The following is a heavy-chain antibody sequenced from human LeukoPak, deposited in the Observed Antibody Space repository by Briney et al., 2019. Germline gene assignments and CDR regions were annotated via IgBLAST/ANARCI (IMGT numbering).Heavy chain of an antibody. CDR1: GFTFSNYA. D-gene: IGHD2-15*01. V-gene: IGHV3-23*01. J-gene: IGHJ4*02. CDR3: AKDFYCSGGSCYFGFDY. Sequence: GGSLRLSCAASGFTFSNYAMSWVRQAPGKGLEWVSAISGSGGSTYYADSVKGRFTISRDNSKNTLYLQMNSLRAEDTAVYYCAKDFYCSGGSCYFGFDYWGQGTLVTVSS. CDR2: ISGSGGST.